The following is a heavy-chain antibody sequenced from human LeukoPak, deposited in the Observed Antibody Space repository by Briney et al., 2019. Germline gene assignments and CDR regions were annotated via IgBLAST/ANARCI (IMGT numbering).Heavy chain of an antibody. CDR3: ARGPSVLGAIDN. Sequence: GGSLRLSCAASGFNFFTYGMHWVRQAPGKGLEWVAVIWYDGSNKYYADSVKGRFTISRDNAKDMLYLQMDSLRVEDTAIYYCARGPSVLGAIDNWGQGTLVAVSS. CDR1: GFNFFTYG. CDR2: IWYDGSNK. V-gene: IGHV3-33*01. J-gene: IGHJ4*02. D-gene: IGHD3-10*01.